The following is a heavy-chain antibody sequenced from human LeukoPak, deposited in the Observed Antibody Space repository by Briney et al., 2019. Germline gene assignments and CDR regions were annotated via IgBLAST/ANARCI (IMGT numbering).Heavy chain of an antibody. CDR1: GFTFSSYA. CDR2: ISYDGSNK. CDR3: ARGGGTDYTKGEWN. V-gene: IGHV3-30-3*01. D-gene: IGHD4-4*01. Sequence: GGSLRLSCAASGFTFSSYAMHWVRQAPGKGLEWVAVISYDGSNKYYADSVKGRFTISRDNSKNTLYLQMNSLRSDDTAVYYCARGGGTDYTKGEWNWGQGTLVTVSS. J-gene: IGHJ4*02.